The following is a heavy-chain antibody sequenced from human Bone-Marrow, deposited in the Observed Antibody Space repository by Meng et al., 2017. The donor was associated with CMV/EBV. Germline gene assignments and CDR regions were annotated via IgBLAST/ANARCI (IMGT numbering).Heavy chain of an antibody. CDR2: ISSSGSTI. CDR1: GFTFSDCY. CDR3: ARIPWLYGAMDV. Sequence: GESLKISCAASGFTFSDCYMSWIRQAPGKGLEWVSYISSSGSTIYYADSVKGRFTISRDSAKNSLYLQMNSLRAEDTAVYYCARIPWLYGAMDVWGQGTTVTVSS. V-gene: IGHV3-11*04. J-gene: IGHJ6*02. D-gene: IGHD5-12*01.